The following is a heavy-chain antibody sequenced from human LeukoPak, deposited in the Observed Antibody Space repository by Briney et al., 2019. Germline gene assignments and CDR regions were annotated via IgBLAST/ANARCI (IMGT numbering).Heavy chain of an antibody. V-gene: IGHV4-39*01. CDR3: ARHFSTVTSRGFDY. CDR1: GDSIGGSNYY. J-gene: IGHJ4*02. CDR2: MFYTGRT. Sequence: SETLSLTCTVSGDSIGGSNYYWGWIRQPPGKGLEWIGSMFYTGRTYYNPSLKSRVTISVDTSKNQFSLSLSSVTAADTAPYYCARHFSTVTSRGFDYWGQGILVTVSS. D-gene: IGHD4-17*01.